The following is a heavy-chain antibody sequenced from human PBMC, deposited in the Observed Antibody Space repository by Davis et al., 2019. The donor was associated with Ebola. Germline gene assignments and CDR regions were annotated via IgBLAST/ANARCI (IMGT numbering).Heavy chain of an antibody. J-gene: IGHJ5*02. V-gene: IGHV3-30-3*01. D-gene: IGHD6-25*01. CDR1: GFTFSSYA. CDR2: ISYDGSNK. CDR3: ARDLGGSGNWFDP. Sequence: GGSLRLSCAASGFTFSSYAMHWVRQAPGKGLEWVAVISYDGSNKYYADSVKGRFTISRDNAKNSLYLQMNSLRAEDTAVYYCARDLGGSGNWFDPWGQGTLVTVSS.